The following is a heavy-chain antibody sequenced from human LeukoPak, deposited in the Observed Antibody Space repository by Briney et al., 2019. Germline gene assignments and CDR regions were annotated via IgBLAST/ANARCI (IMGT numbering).Heavy chain of an antibody. Sequence: ESGPTLVNPTQTLTLTCTFSGFSLSTSGVGVGWIRQPPGKALEWLALIYWDDDKRYSPSLNSRLTITKDTSKNQVVLTMTNMDPVDTATYYCAHRRDYGDSVLWDYWGQGTLVTVSS. CDR1: GFSLSTSGVG. V-gene: IGHV2-5*02. CDR3: AHRRDYGDSVLWDY. CDR2: IYWDDDK. D-gene: IGHD4-17*01. J-gene: IGHJ4*02.